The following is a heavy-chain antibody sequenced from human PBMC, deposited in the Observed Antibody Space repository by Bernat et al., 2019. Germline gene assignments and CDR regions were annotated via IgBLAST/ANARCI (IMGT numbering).Heavy chain of an antibody. CDR1: GFTFSSYA. Sequence: QVQLVESGGGVVQPGRSLRLSCAASGFTFSSYAMHWVRQAPGKGLEWVAVISYDGSNKYYADSVKGRFTISRDNSKNTLYLQMNSLRAEDTAVYYCAKDSGGATGSYYYGMDVWGKGTTVTVSS. V-gene: IGHV3-30-3*01. CDR2: ISYDGSNK. J-gene: IGHJ6*04. CDR3: AKDSGGATGSYYYGMDV. D-gene: IGHD1-1*01.